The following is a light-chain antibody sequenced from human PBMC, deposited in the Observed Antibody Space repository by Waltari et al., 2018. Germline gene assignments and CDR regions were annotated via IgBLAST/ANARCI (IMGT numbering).Light chain of an antibody. CDR2: EVS. CDR1: SSDVGDYNY. CDR3: SSYTSSSTWV. V-gene: IGLV2-14*01. J-gene: IGLJ3*02. Sequence: QSALTQPASVSGSPGQSITISCTGTSSDVGDYNYVSWFQQHPGKGPKVMIFEVSNRPSGVSERFSGSKSGNTASLTISGLQAEDEADYYCSSYTSSSTWVFGGGTKLTVL.